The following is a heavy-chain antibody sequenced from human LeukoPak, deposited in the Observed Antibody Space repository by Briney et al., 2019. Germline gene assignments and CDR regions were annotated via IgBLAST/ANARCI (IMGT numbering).Heavy chain of an antibody. CDR2: IYYTGST. V-gene: IGHV4-39*07. CDR3: ARDESGGSYYGLANGAFDI. Sequence: PSETLSLTCTVSGGSISSTSYYWGWIRQPPGKGLEWIGTIYYTGSTYYNPSLKSRVTISVDTSKNQFSLKLSSVTAADTAVYYCARDESGGSYYGLANGAFDIWGQGTMVTVSS. CDR1: GGSISSTSYY. D-gene: IGHD1-26*01. J-gene: IGHJ3*02.